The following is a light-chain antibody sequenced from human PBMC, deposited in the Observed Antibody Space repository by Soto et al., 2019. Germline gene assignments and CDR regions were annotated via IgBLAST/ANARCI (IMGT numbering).Light chain of an antibody. Sequence: EIVMTQSPATLSLSPGERATLSCRASQSFSSSYLSWYQQKPGQAPRLLIYGASSRAAGIPARFSGSGSGTDITLTISSLQPEDLAVYYCQQDYNLPYTFGQGTKLEIK. V-gene: IGKV3D-7*01. CDR1: QSFSSSY. CDR2: GAS. J-gene: IGKJ2*01. CDR3: QQDYNLPYT.